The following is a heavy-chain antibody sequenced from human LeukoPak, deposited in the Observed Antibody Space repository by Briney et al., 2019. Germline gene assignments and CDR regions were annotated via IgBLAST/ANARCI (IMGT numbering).Heavy chain of an antibody. V-gene: IGHV3-20*04. Sequence: RTGGSLRLSCAASGFTFDDYGMSWVRQAPGKGLEWVSGINWNGGSTGYADSVKGRFTISRDNAKNSLYLQMNSLRAEDTALYYCARGRYGSGSYYEYYFDYWGQGTLVTVSS. J-gene: IGHJ4*02. CDR1: GFTFDDYG. D-gene: IGHD3-10*01. CDR3: ARGRYGSGSYYEYYFDY. CDR2: INWNGGST.